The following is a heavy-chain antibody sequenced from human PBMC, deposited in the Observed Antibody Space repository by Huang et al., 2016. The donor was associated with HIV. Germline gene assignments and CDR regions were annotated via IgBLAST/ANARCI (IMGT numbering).Heavy chain of an antibody. CDR3: TSENPFDF. J-gene: IGHJ4*02. Sequence: QVQLQESGPGLVKPSETLSLTCTVSGGSINSHYWSWIRQSAGRGLEWIGSILDSGDTNYNPSLNCRVSISVDTSKNQFSLTLTSVTAADTAMYYCTSENPFDFWGQGILVTVSS. CDR1: GGSINSHY. CDR2: ILDSGDT. V-gene: IGHV4-59*11.